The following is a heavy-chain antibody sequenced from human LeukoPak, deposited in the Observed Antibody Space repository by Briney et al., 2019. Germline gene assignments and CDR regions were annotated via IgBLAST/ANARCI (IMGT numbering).Heavy chain of an antibody. V-gene: IGHV3-7*01. CDR1: GFTFSSYW. D-gene: IGHD1-14*01. CDR3: VRDTGHPIMY. J-gene: IGHJ4*02. CDR2: IKQDGSEK. Sequence: GGSLRLSCAASGFTFSSYWISWVRQAPGKGLEWVANIKQDGSEKYYLDSVKGRFTISRDNAKNSVNLQMDSLKAEDTAVYYCVRDTGHPIMYWGQGTLVTVSS.